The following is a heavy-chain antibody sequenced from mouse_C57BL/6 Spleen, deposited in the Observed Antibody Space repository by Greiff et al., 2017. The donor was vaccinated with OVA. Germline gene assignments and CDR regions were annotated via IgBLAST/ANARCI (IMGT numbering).Heavy chain of an antibody. J-gene: IGHJ1*03. D-gene: IGHD1-1*01. CDR3: ARGYGSSSGYFDV. CDR1: GYTFTDYN. V-gene: IGHV1-22*01. CDR2: INPNNGGT. Sequence: EVKLMESGPELVKPGASVKMSCKASGYTFTDYNMHWVKQSHGKSLEWIGYINPNNGGTSYNQKFKGKATLTVNKSSSTAYMELRSLTSEDSAVYYCARGYGSSSGYFDVWGTGTTVTVSS.